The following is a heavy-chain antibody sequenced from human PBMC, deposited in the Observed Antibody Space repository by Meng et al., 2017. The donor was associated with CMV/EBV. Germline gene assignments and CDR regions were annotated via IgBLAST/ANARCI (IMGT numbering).Heavy chain of an antibody. J-gene: IGHJ5*02. V-gene: IGHV4-4*07. CDR2: IYTSGST. CDR1: GGSISSYY. D-gene: IGHD2-2*02. CDR3: AREIVVVPAAIDNWFDP. Sequence: GHLAEPGPGLVKPSETLSPPCTVSGGSISSYYWSWIRQPAGKGLEWIGRIYTSGSTNYNPSLKSRVTMSVDTSKNQFSLKLSSVTAADTAVYYCAREIVVVPAAIDNWFDPWGQGALVTVSS.